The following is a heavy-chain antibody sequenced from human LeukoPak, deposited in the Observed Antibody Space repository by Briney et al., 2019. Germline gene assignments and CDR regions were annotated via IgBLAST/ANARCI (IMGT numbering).Heavy chain of an antibody. V-gene: IGHV1-69-2*01. CDR2: VDPEDGET. Sequence: ASVKISCKVSGYTFTDYYMHWVQQAPGKGLEWMGLVDPEDGETIHAEKFQGRVTITADTSTDTAYMELSSLRSEDTAVYYCATDPPLSPLGGSLQVDYWGQGTLVTVSS. CDR3: ATDPPLSPLGGSLQVDY. D-gene: IGHD1-26*01. CDR1: GYTFTDYY. J-gene: IGHJ4*02.